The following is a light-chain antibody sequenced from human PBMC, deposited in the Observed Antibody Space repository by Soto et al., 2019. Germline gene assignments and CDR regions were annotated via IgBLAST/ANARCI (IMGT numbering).Light chain of an antibody. CDR3: QQYYSYPGT. V-gene: IGKV1-39*01. CDR1: QSISSY. J-gene: IGKJ3*01. CDR2: AAS. Sequence: DIQMTQSPSYLSASVGYRVTITCRASQSISSYLNWYQQKPGKSPNLLIYAASTLQSGVPSRFSGSGSGTDFTLTISCLQSEEFATYDCQQYYSYPGTFGPGTKVDIK.